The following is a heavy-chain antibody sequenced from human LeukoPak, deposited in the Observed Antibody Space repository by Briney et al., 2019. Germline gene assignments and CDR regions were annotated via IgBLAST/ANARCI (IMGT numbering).Heavy chain of an antibody. CDR3: ARQYITGWQSFDY. CDR2: IYPGDSET. D-gene: IGHD6-19*01. V-gene: IGHV5-51*01. CDR1: GYSFTSSW. Sequence: GESLKIPCKPSGYSFTSSWIGWVRQMPGKGLEWMGIIYPGDSETIYSPSFQGQVTISVDKSFSTAYLQWSSLTASDTAMYYCARQYITGWQSFDYWGQGTLVTVSS. J-gene: IGHJ4*02.